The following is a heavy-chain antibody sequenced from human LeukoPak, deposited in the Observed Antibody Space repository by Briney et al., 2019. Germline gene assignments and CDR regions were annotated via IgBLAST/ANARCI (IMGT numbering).Heavy chain of an antibody. V-gene: IGHV4-59*08. CDR1: GGSVSSYY. D-gene: IGHD3-3*01. CDR2: IYYSGST. Sequence: SETLSLTCTVSGGSVSSYYWSWIRQPPGKGLEWIGYIYYSGSTNYNPSLKSRVTISVDTSKNQFSLKLSSVTAADTAVYYCARHEGGYDFWSGYYLDYWGQGTLVTVSS. J-gene: IGHJ4*02. CDR3: ARHEGGYDFWSGYYLDY.